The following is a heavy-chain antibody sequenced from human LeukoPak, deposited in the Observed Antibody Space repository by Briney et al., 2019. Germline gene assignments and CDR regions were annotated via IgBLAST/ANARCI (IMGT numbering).Heavy chain of an antibody. CDR3: AKRLANYYYGMDV. D-gene: IGHD5-12*01. CDR2: ISYDGSNK. J-gene: IGHJ6*02. CDR1: GFTFSSYG. V-gene: IGHV3-30*18. Sequence: GGSLRLSCAASGFTFSSYGMHWVRQAPGKGLEWVAVISYDGSNKYYADSVKGRFTIPRDNSKNTLYLQMNSLRAEDTAVYYCAKRLANYYYGMDVWGQGTTVTVSS.